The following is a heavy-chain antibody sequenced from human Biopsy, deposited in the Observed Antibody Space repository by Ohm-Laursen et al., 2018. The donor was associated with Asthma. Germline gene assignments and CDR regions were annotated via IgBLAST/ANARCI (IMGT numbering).Heavy chain of an antibody. CDR2: INAGSGNT. D-gene: IGHD3-9*01. CDR1: GYTFINYA. CDR3: ARTYYDFLTGQVNDALAM. V-gene: IGHV1-3*01. Sequence: ASVKVSCKASGYTFINYAIHWVRQAPGQRLEWMGWINAGSGNTKYSEKFQGRVTITRDTSASTAYMDLCSLRSEDTAVYYCARTYYDFLTGQVNDALAMWGQGTMVTVSS. J-gene: IGHJ3*02.